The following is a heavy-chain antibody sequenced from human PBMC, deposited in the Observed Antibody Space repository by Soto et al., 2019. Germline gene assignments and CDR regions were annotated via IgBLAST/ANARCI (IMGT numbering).Heavy chain of an antibody. CDR3: AGGSSGSYYASVSFDY. D-gene: IGHD3-10*01. CDR2: IYYSGST. J-gene: IGHJ4*02. V-gene: IGHV4-31*03. Sequence: PSETLSLTCTVSGGSISSSSYYWGWIRQHPGKGLEWIGYIYYSGSTYSNPSLKSRLTISVDTSKYQFSLKLSSVTAADTAVYYCAGGSSGSYYASVSFDYWGQGTLVTVSS. CDR1: GGSISSSSYY.